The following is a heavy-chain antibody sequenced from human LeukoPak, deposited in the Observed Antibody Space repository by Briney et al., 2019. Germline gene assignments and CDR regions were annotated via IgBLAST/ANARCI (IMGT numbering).Heavy chain of an antibody. CDR1: GYTFTSYG. V-gene: IGHV1-46*01. CDR2: INPSGGST. CDR3: ARGPSTYDSSGYWLQH. J-gene: IGHJ1*01. Sequence: ASVKVSCKASGYTFTSYGISWVRQAPGQGLEWMGIINPSGGSTSYAQKFQGRVTMTRNTSTSTVYMEPSSLRSEDTAVYYCARGPSTYDSSGYWLQHWGQGTLVTVSS. D-gene: IGHD3-22*01.